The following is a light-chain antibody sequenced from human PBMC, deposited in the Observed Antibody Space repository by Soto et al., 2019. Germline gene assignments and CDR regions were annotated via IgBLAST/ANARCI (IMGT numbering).Light chain of an antibody. CDR3: QQYGSSRT. CDR1: QSVSSN. J-gene: IGKJ1*01. CDR2: GAS. V-gene: IGKV3-15*01. Sequence: EIVMTPSPATLSVSPGDRATLSCRASQSVSSNLAWYQQKPGQAPRLLIYGASTRATGIPARFSGSGSGTEFTLTISRLEPEDFAVYYCQQYGSSRTFGQGTKVDIK.